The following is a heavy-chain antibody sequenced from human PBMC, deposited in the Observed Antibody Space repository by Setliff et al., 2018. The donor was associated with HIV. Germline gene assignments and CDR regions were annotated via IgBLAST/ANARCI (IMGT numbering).Heavy chain of an antibody. CDR3: AKDARWNYVGFDY. CDR2: INQLGSER. CDR1: GFTFSGHW. V-gene: IGHV3-7*03. D-gene: IGHD1-7*01. J-gene: IGHJ4*02. Sequence: PGGSLRLSCAASGFTFSGHWMTWVRQAPGKGLESVANINQLGSERYYVDSVKGRFTTSRDNARNSLYLQMNSLGAEDTAVYYCAKDARWNYVGFDYWGQGTLVTVSS.